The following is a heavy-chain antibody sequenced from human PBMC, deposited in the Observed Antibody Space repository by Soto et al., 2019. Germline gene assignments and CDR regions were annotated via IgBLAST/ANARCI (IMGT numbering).Heavy chain of an antibody. CDR2: IAYDGRNK. D-gene: IGHD1-1*01. CDR3: ARELERVFDY. J-gene: IGHJ4*02. CDR1: GFTFSGSD. V-gene: IGHV3-30*19. Sequence: PGGSLRLSCGASGFTFSGSDMHWVRQAPGKGLEWVSVIAYDGRNKYYADSVKGRFTISRDNSKNTLYLQMNSLRIEDTAVYYCARELERVFDYWGQGTLVTVSS.